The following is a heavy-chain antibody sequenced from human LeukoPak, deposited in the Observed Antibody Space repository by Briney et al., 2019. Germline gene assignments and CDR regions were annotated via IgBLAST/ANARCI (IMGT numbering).Heavy chain of an antibody. Sequence: PGGSLRLSCAASGFSFSNYGMHWVRQAPGKGLEWVAVISYDGSNKYYADSVKGRFTISRDNSKNTLHLQINSLRTEDTAVHYCAKGRRPYTSGWASTDYWGQGTLVTVSS. J-gene: IGHJ4*02. D-gene: IGHD6-19*01. CDR3: AKGRRPYTSGWASTDY. CDR1: GFSFSNYG. CDR2: ISYDGSNK. V-gene: IGHV3-30*18.